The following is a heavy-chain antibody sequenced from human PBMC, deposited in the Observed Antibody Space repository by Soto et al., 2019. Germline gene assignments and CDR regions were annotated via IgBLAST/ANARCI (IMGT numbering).Heavy chain of an antibody. CDR3: ARDFGGP. V-gene: IGHV3-7*05. D-gene: IGHD1-26*01. J-gene: IGHJ5*02. CDR1: GFTFSSYW. Sequence: VQLVESGGGLVQPGGSLRLSCTASGFTFSSYWMNWVRQAPGKGLEWVGNIKEDGSEKFYVDSVKGRFTISRDNAKTSLSLDMNSLRVEDTAIYFCARDFGGPWGQGTLVTVSS. CDR2: IKEDGSEK.